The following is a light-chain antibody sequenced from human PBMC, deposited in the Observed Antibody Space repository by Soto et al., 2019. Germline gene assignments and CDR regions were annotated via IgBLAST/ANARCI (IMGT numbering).Light chain of an antibody. CDR2: LGS. J-gene: IGKJ1*01. V-gene: IGKV2-28*01. CDR3: LQALQTPPWT. Sequence: DIVMTQSPLSLPVTPGEPASISCRSSQSLLHSNGYNYLDWYLQKPGQSPQLLIYLGSNRASGXPXRXIGSGSGTEVTLKISRVEAEDVGVYYCLQALQTPPWTFGQGTKVEIK. CDR1: QSLLHSNGYNY.